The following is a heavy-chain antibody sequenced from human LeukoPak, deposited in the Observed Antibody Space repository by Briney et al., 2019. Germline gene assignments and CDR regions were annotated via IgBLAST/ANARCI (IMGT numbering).Heavy chain of an antibody. CDR1: GGTFSSYA. Sequence: SVTVSCKASGGTFSSYAISWGRQATGQGLEWMGRIIPIFGTANYAQKFQGRVTITTDESTSTAYMELSSLRSEDTAVYYCAGPEYYYGSGGFDYWGQGTLVTVSS. CDR2: IIPIFGTA. D-gene: IGHD3-10*01. V-gene: IGHV1-69*05. J-gene: IGHJ4*02. CDR3: AGPEYYYGSGGFDY.